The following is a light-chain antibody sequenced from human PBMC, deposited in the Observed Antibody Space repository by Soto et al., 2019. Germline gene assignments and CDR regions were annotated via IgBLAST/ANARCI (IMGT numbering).Light chain of an antibody. Sequence: EIVMTQSPATLSVSAGDRVTLSCRASQSVSSNLAWYQQKPGQAPRLLIYGASTRATGIPARFSGSGSGTDVTLTISSLQSEDFAVYYCQQYNNCPPLTFGGGTKVEIK. J-gene: IGKJ4*01. CDR1: QSVSSN. CDR2: GAS. V-gene: IGKV3D-15*01. CDR3: QQYNNCPPLT.